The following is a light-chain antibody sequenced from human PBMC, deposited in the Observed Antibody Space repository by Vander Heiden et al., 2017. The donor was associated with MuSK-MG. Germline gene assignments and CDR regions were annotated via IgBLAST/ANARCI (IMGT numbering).Light chain of an antibody. CDR1: QSVGSN. V-gene: IGKV3-15*01. Sequence: EIAMTQSPATLSVSPGERATLSCRASQSVGSNLAWYQQKPGQAPRLLIYGASARATGIPARFSGSASGTEFTLTISSLQSEDFAVYYCQQYYNWPYTFGQGTKLEIK. CDR2: GAS. CDR3: QQYYNWPYT. J-gene: IGKJ2*01.